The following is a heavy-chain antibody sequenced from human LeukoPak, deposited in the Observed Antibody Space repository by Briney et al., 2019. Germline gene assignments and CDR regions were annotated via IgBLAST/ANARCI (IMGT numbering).Heavy chain of an antibody. D-gene: IGHD5-12*01. J-gene: IGHJ6*03. V-gene: IGHV3-30*18. CDR1: GFAFRNYG. Sequence: GGSQRLSCIASGFAFRNYGMHWVRQAPGKGLEWVAVISYDETRKYYVDSVKGRFTISRDNSKNTIYLQMNSLRPEDTAVYYCAKGDGGSETYFYMDVWGKGTAVT. CDR2: ISYDETRK. CDR3: AKGDGGSETYFYMDV.